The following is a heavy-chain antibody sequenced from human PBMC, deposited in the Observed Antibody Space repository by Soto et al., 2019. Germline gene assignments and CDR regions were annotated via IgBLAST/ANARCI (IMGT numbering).Heavy chain of an antibody. CDR1: GAPFSGYY. Sequence: QVQLQQWGAGLPKPSETLSLTCAAYGAPFSGYYWTWIRQPPGKGLDWIGEINHTGSTKYNPSLKSRVTISLDTSKNQFSLSLRSVTAADTAVYYCARGREIFGAVTPFEYWGQGTQVAVSS. J-gene: IGHJ4*02. D-gene: IGHD3-3*01. V-gene: IGHV4-34*02. CDR2: INHTGST. CDR3: ARGREIFGAVTPFEY.